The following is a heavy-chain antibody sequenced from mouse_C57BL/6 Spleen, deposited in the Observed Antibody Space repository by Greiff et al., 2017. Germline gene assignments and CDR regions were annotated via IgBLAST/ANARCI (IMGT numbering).Heavy chain of an antibody. CDR1: GYAFSSSW. V-gene: IGHV1-82*01. CDR3: ARIPFAY. CDR2: IYPGDGDT. Sequence: VQGVESGPELVKPGASVKISCKASGYAFSSSWMNWVKQRPGKGLEWIGRIYPGDGDTNYNGKFKGKATLTADKSSSTAYMQLSSLTSEDSAVYFCARIPFAYWGQGTLVTVSA. J-gene: IGHJ3*01.